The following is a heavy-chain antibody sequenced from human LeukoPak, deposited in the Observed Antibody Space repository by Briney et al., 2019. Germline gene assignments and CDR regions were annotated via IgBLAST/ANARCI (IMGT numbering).Heavy chain of an antibody. CDR1: GFTFSSYS. CDR3: GVIMTTADAFDI. CDR2: ISSSSSYI. D-gene: IGHD4-17*01. Sequence: GGSLRLSCAASGFTFSSYSMNWVRQAPGKGLEWVSSISSSSSYIYYADSVKGRFTISRDNAKNSLYLQMNSLRAEDTAVYYCGVIMTTADAFDIWGQGTMVTVSS. V-gene: IGHV3-21*01. J-gene: IGHJ3*02.